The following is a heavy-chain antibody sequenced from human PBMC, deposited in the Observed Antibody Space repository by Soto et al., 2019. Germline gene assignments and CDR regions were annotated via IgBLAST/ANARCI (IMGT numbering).Heavy chain of an antibody. V-gene: IGHV3-30-3*01. CDR2: ISYDGSNK. CDR3: ARNGLNPDYYFDY. J-gene: IGHJ4*02. CDR1: GFTFSSYA. D-gene: IGHD3-3*01. Sequence: GGSLRLSCAASGFTFSSYAMHWVRQAPGKGLEWVAVISYDGSNKYYADSVKGRFTISRDNSKNTLYLQMNSLRAEDTAVYYCARNGLNPDYYFDYWGQGTLVTVSS.